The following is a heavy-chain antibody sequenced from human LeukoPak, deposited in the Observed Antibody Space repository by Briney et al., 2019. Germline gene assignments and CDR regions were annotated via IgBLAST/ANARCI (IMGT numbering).Heavy chain of an antibody. CDR2: IYTSGST. Sequence: SETLSLTCTVSGGSISSYYWSWIRQPAGKGLEWIGRIYTSGSTNYNPSLKGRVTMSVDTSKNQFSLKLSSVTAADTAVYYCARDGSEVGAKSRNFDYWGQGTLVTVSS. D-gene: IGHD1-26*01. J-gene: IGHJ4*02. CDR1: GGSISSYY. V-gene: IGHV4-4*07. CDR3: ARDGSEVGAKSRNFDY.